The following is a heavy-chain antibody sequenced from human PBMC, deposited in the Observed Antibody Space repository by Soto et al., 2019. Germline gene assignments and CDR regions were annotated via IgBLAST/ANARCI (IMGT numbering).Heavy chain of an antibody. V-gene: IGHV4-34*01. CDR2: INHSGST. J-gene: IGHJ6*03. D-gene: IGHD2-2*01. Sequence: PSETLSLTCAVYGGSFSGYYWSWIRQPPGKGLEWIGEINHSGSTNYNPSLKSRVTISVDTSKNQFSLKLSSVTAADTAVYYCARGYCSSTSCHGLRPYYYYMDVWGKGTTVTVSS. CDR3: ARGYCSSTSCHGLRPYYYYMDV. CDR1: GGSFSGYY.